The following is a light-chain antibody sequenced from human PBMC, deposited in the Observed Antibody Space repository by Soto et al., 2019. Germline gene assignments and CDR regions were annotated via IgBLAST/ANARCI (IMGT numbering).Light chain of an antibody. CDR3: VQAFSHSCS. J-gene: IGKJ4*01. Sequence: PPAPSSLSSSVTARVTITCRASQSIGSWLAWYQQKPGKAPKLLIYAASNLQSGVPSRFSGSGSGTDFTLTISSLFLNHFAPYDFVQAFSHSCSVGGGTTVDIK. CDR1: QSIGSW. CDR2: AAS. V-gene: IGKV1-6*01.